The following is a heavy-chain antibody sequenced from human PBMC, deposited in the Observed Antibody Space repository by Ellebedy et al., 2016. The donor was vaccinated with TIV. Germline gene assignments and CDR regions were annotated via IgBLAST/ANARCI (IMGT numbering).Heavy chain of an antibody. V-gene: IGHV4-59*08. D-gene: IGHD5-18*01. CDR1: NGSINNDY. J-gene: IGHJ4*02. CDR3: ARLFRGFSYGSPYYFDY. Sequence: MPSETLSLTCTVSNGSINNDYWSWIRQPPGKGLEWIGYIYNSGSTKYNPSLKSRVTIAVDTSKNQFSLKVSSVTAADAAVYYCARLFRGFSYGSPYYFDYWGQGALVTVSS. CDR2: IYNSGST.